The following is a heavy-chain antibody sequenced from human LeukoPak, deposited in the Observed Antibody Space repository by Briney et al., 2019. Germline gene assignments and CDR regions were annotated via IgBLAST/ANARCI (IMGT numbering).Heavy chain of an antibody. CDR2: IYTSGST. V-gene: IGHV4-4*07. CDR3: ARGYRAFDY. J-gene: IGHJ4*02. CDR1: GYSISSGYY. Sequence: SETLSLTCTVSGYSISSGYYWGWIRQPAGKGLEWIGRIYTSGSTNYNPSLKSRVTVSVDTSKNQFSLKLSSVTAADMAVYYCARGYRAFDYWGQGTLVTVSS. D-gene: IGHD2-2*02.